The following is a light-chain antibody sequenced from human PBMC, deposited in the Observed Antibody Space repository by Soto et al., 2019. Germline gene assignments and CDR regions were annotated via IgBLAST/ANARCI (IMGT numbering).Light chain of an antibody. V-gene: IGKV3-15*01. CDR3: QQYNNWPPWT. Sequence: ILMTQSPATLSVSPGERATLSCRASQSVSNNLAWYQQKPGQAPRLLIYDASTRVTGIPARFSGSGSGTEFTPIISGLQSQDYAVYYCQQYNNWPPWTFGQGTKVEIK. CDR2: DAS. CDR1: QSVSNN. J-gene: IGKJ1*01.